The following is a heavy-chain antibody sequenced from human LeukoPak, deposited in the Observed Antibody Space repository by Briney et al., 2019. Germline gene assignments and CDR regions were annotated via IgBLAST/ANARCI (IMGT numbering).Heavy chain of an antibody. J-gene: IGHJ4*02. CDR3: TRDLGTVTTYYFDY. V-gene: IGHV3-49*04. CDR2: IRSKAYRGTT. D-gene: IGHD4-11*01. CDR1: GFTFGDYA. Sequence: GSPRLSCTASGFTFGDYAMSWVCQAPGKGLEWVGFIRSKAYRGTTEYAASVKGRFTISRDDSKSIAYLQMNSLKTEDTAVYYCTRDLGTVTTYYFDYGGQASSATVSS.